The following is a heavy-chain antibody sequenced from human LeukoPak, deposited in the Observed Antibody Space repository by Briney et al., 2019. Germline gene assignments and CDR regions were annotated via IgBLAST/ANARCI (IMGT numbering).Heavy chain of an antibody. CDR1: GFTFSSYA. Sequence: PGGSLRLSCAASGFTFSSYAMHWVRQAPGKGLEWVAVISYDGSNKYYADSVKGRFTISRDNSKNTLYLQMNSLRAEDTAVYYCARAGFRGVIYGEYNWSDPWGQGTLVTVSS. CDR2: ISYDGSNK. CDR3: ARAGFRGVIYGEYNWSDP. J-gene: IGHJ5*02. V-gene: IGHV3-30-3*01. D-gene: IGHD3-10*01.